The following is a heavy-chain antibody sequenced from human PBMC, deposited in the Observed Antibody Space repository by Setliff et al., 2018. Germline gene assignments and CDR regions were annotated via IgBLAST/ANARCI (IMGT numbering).Heavy chain of an antibody. J-gene: IGHJ4*02. CDR2: IYHSGST. CDR1: GYSISSGYY. D-gene: IGHD6-19*01. CDR3: ARVGDSSGWYFSRYFDY. V-gene: IGHV4-38-2*02. Sequence: SETLSLTCTVSGYSISSGYYWGWIRQPPGKGLEWIGSIYHSGSTYYNPSLKSRVTIYVDTSKNQFSLKLSSVXAADTAVYYCARVGDSSGWYFSRYFDYWGQGTLVTVSS.